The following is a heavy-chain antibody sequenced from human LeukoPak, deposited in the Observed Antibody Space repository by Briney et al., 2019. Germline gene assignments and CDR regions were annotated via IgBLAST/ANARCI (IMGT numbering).Heavy chain of an antibody. J-gene: IGHJ5*02. CDR1: GFTFSSYA. V-gene: IGHV3-23*01. CDR3: AKGKTGGLNYYYGGMDWFDP. CDR2: ISGSGGST. D-gene: IGHD3-22*01. Sequence: PGGSLRLSCAASGFTFSSYAMSWVRQAPGKGLEWVSAISGSGGSTYYADSVKGRFTISRDNSKNTLYLQMNSLRAEDTAVYYCAKGKTGGLNYYYGGMDWFDPWGQGTLVTVSS.